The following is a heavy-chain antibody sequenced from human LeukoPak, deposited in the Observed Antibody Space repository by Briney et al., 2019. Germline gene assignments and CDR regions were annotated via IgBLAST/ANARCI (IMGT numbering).Heavy chain of an antibody. CDR3: ARAWELLRPFAY. D-gene: IGHD1-26*01. CDR1: GFTFSSYA. Sequence: GGSLRLSCAASGFTFSSYAMHWVRQAPGKGLEWVAVISYDGSNKYYADSVKGRFTISRDNSKNTLYLQMNSLRAEDTAVYYCARAWELLRPFAYWSQGSLVTVSS. CDR2: ISYDGSNK. V-gene: IGHV3-30-3*01. J-gene: IGHJ4*02.